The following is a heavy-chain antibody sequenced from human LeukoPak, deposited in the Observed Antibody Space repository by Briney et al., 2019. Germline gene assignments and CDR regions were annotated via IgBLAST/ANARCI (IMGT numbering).Heavy chain of an antibody. V-gene: IGHV1-2*02. CDR3: ARDLVSYYYDSSGYYDGY. Sequence: GASVKVSCKASGYTFTGYYMHWVRQAPGQGLEWMGWINPNSGGTNYAQKFQGRVTMTRDTSISTAYMELSRLRSDDTAVYYCARDLVSYYYDSSGYYDGYWGQGTLVTVSS. CDR2: INPNSGGT. D-gene: IGHD3-22*01. J-gene: IGHJ4*02. CDR1: GYTFTGYY.